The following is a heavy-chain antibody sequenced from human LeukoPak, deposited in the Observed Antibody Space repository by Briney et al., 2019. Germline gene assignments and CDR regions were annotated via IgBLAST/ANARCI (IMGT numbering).Heavy chain of an antibody. J-gene: IGHJ3*02. V-gene: IGHV1-2*02. D-gene: IGHD6-13*01. CDR1: GYTFTGYY. Sequence: ASVKVSCKASGYTFTGYYMHWVRQAPGQGLEWMGWINPNSGGTNYAQKFQGRVTMTTDTSTSTAYMELSRLRSDDTAVYYCARTYSSREDAFDSWGQRTMVTVSS. CDR3: ARTYSSREDAFDS. CDR2: INPNSGGT.